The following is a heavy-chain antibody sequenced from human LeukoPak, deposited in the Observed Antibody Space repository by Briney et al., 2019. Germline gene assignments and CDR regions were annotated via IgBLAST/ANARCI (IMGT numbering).Heavy chain of an antibody. D-gene: IGHD3-10*01. CDR2: IKQDGSEK. CDR1: GFTFSSYW. J-gene: IGHJ3*02. CDR3: ARAGPLLLWFGEPLDPSDAFDI. Sequence: GGSLRLSCAASGFTFSSYWMSWVRQAPGKGLEWVANIKQDGSEKYYVDSVKGRFTISRDNAKNSLYLQMNSLRAEDTAVYYCARAGPLLLWFGEPLDPSDAFDIWGQGTMVTVSS. V-gene: IGHV3-7*01.